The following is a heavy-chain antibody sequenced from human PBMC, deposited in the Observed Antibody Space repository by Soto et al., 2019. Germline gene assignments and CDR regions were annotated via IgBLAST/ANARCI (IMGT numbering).Heavy chain of an antibody. CDR1: GYTFTSYA. Sequence: VASVKVSCKASGYTFTSYAMHWVRQAPGQRLEWMGWINAGNGNTKYSQKFQGRVTITRDTSASTAYMELSSLRSEDTAVYYCAREAMIVENAFDIWGQGTMVTVSS. D-gene: IGHD3-22*01. CDR2: INAGNGNT. V-gene: IGHV1-3*01. CDR3: AREAMIVENAFDI. J-gene: IGHJ3*02.